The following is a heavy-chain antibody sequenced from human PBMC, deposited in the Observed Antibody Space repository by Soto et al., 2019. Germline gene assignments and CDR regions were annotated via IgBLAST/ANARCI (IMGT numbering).Heavy chain of an antibody. CDR3: VRDSHGDY. J-gene: IGHJ4*02. CDR2: IDHDGST. V-gene: IGHV3-74*01. Sequence: EVQLVESGGGLVKPGGSRRLSCAASGFTFSNYWMHWVRQAPGKGLAWVARIDHDGSTDYAGSVRGRFTVSRDNAENMLYLKMNSLRDDDTALYYCVRDSHGDYWGQGTLVTVSS. CDR1: GFTFSNYW.